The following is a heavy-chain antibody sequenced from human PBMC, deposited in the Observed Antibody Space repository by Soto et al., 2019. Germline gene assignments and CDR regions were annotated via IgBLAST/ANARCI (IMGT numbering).Heavy chain of an antibody. CDR2: IYYSGST. CDR1: GGSISSSSYY. V-gene: IGHV4-39*01. J-gene: IGHJ4*02. Sequence: ETLSLTCTVSGGSISSSSYYWGWIRQPPGKGLEWIGSIYYSGSTYYNPSLKSRVTISVDTSKNQFSLKLSSVTAADTAVYYCARLTDGEDMYSSGWPFDYWGQGTLVTVSS. CDR3: ARLTDGEDMYSSGWPFDY. D-gene: IGHD6-19*01.